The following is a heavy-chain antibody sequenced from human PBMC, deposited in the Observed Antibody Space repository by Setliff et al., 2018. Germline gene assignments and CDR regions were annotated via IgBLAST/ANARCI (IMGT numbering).Heavy chain of an antibody. J-gene: IGHJ5*02. CDR2: IYSSGST. V-gene: IGHV4-61*05. CDR3: ARAAKYDSSGYYGFWFDP. Sequence: SETLSLTCTVSDVSISSSSFYWAWIRQPPGKGLEWIGYIYSSGSTNNNPSLKSRATISVDTSKNQFSLKLSSVTAADTAVYYCARAAKYDSSGYYGFWFDPWGQGTLVTVSS. D-gene: IGHD3-22*01. CDR1: DVSISSSSFY.